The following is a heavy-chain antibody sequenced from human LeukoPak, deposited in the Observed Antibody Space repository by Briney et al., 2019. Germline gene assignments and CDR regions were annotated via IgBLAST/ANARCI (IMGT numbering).Heavy chain of an antibody. D-gene: IGHD1-26*01. CDR2: ISSSGNSI. Sequence: GGSLRLSCAASGCTFSSYWMSWVRQAPGKGLEWVSYISSSGNSIYYAASVKGRFTISRDNAKNSLYLQMNSLRAEDTAVYYCARDLYEEWGELSDAFDLWGQGKMVTVAS. CDR3: ARDLYEEWGELSDAFDL. CDR1: GCTFSSYW. V-gene: IGHV3-48*04. J-gene: IGHJ3*01.